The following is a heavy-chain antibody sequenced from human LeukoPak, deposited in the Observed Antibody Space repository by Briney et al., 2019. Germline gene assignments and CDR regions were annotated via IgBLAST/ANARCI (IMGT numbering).Heavy chain of an antibody. D-gene: IGHD3-22*01. Sequence: GESLKISCKGSGYSFTSYWIGRVRQMPGKGLEWMGIIYPGDSDTRYSPSFQGQVTISADKSISTAYLQWSSLKASDTAMYYCARQFGRGPVYYYDSSGYTLNWFDPWGQGTLVTVSS. CDR2: IYPGDSDT. V-gene: IGHV5-51*01. CDR3: ARQFGRGPVYYYDSSGYTLNWFDP. CDR1: GYSFTSYW. J-gene: IGHJ5*02.